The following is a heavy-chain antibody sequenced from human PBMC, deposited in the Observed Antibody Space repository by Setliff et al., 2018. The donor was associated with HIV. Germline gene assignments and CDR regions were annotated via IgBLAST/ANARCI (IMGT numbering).Heavy chain of an antibody. CDR1: GFTVSANY. V-gene: IGHV3-73*01. Sequence: GGSLRLSCAVSGFTVSANYMHWVRQAPGKGLEWVGRIKTKPNGYATAHAASVKGRFTISRDDSQNTAYLQMNSLRTEDTAVYFCAVSPDGDCATTKCANWFDPWGQGTQVTVSS. J-gene: IGHJ5*02. D-gene: IGHD4-17*01. CDR2: IKTKPNGYAT. CDR3: AVSPDGDCATTKCANWFDP.